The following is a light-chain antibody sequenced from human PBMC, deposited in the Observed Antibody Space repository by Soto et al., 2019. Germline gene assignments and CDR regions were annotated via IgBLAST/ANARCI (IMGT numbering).Light chain of an antibody. Sequence: EIVLTQSPATLSLSPGERATLSCRASQSVSSYLAWYQQKPGQAPRLLIYDASNRATGIPARFSGSGSGTYFTLIISRLEPEFFAVYYCQQRSNWLTFGGGTKVEIK. J-gene: IGKJ4*01. CDR2: DAS. CDR1: QSVSSY. CDR3: QQRSNWLT. V-gene: IGKV3-11*01.